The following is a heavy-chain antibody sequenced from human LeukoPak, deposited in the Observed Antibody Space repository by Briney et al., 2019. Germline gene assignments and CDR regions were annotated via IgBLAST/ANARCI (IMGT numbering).Heavy chain of an antibody. CDR2: ISGSGGGT. Sequence: GGSLRLSCAASGFTFSNYAMNWVRQAPGKGLEWVSTISGSGGGTYYADSVKGRFTISRDNSKNTLYLQMNSLRDEDTAVYYCARDSSGWYDHWGQGTLVTVSS. CDR3: ARDSSGWYDH. D-gene: IGHD6-19*01. V-gene: IGHV3-23*01. J-gene: IGHJ5*02. CDR1: GFTFSNYA.